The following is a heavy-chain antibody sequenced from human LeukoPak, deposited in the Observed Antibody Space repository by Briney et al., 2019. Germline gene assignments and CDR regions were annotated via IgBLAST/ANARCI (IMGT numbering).Heavy chain of an antibody. Sequence: ASVNVSCTSSGYTFTSYYMYWMRQAPGHALGWMGIINPSGGSTSYAQKFQGRVTMTRDTSTSTVYMKLRSLRSEDTAVYYCARYSGMVRGTVDYWGQGTLVTVSS. D-gene: IGHD3-10*01. CDR2: INPSGGST. J-gene: IGHJ4*02. CDR3: ARYSGMVRGTVDY. V-gene: IGHV1-46*01. CDR1: GYTFTSYY.